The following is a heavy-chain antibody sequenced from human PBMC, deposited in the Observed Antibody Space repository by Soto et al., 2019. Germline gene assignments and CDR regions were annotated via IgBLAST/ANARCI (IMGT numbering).Heavy chain of an antibody. Sequence: ASVKVSCKVSGYTLTELSMHWVRQAPGKRLEWMGGFDTEDDETIYAQKLQGRVTMTEDTSTDTAYMELSSLRSEDTAVYYCATGPVLRYFDWLPSALDYWGQGTLVTVSS. CDR1: GYTLTELS. V-gene: IGHV1-24*01. CDR3: ATGPVLRYFDWLPSALDY. CDR2: FDTEDDET. J-gene: IGHJ4*02. D-gene: IGHD3-9*01.